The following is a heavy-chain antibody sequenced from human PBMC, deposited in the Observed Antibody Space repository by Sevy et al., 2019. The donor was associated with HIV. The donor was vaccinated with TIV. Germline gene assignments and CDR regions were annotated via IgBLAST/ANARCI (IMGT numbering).Heavy chain of an antibody. Sequence: GGSLRLSCAISGFTVNDKYIIWVRQAPGKGLEWVSVFFSSGSTYYADSAKGRFIISRDNSKNTVYLQMNSVRAEDTAVYYCVSLFLSYRSGWSYFDYWGQGTLVTVSS. CDR3: VSLFLSYRSGWSYFDY. D-gene: IGHD6-19*01. J-gene: IGHJ4*02. V-gene: IGHV3-66*02. CDR1: GFTVNDKY. CDR2: FFSSGST.